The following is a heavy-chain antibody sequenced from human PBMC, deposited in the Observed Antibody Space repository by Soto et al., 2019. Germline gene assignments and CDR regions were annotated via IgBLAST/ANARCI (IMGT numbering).Heavy chain of an antibody. J-gene: IGHJ4*02. Sequence: PGGSLRLSCAASGFNISTNYMTWVRQAPGKGLEWVSVLYVDGSPYYADSVKGRFVISRDSSKNTVFLQLSSLRADDTALYYCARSRGRHQYYFDFWGRGTPVTVSS. V-gene: IGHV3-53*01. CDR3: ARSRGRHQYYFDF. CDR2: LYVDGSP. CDR1: GFNISTNY. D-gene: IGHD3-10*01.